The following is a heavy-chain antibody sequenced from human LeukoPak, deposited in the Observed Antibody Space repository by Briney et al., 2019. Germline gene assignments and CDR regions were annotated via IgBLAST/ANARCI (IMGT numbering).Heavy chain of an antibody. V-gene: IGHV3-48*03. CDR3: ARLVSGYSYGHDAFDI. D-gene: IGHD5-18*01. J-gene: IGHJ3*02. Sequence: PGGSLRLSCAASGFTFSSYEMNWVRQAPGKGLEWVSYISSSGSTIYYADSVKGRFTISRDNAKNSLYLQMNSLRAEDTAVYYWARLVSGYSYGHDAFDIWGQGTMVTVSS. CDR1: GFTFSSYE. CDR2: ISSSGSTI.